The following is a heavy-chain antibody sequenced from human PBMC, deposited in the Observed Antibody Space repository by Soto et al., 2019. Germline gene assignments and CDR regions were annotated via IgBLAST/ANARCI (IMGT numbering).Heavy chain of an antibody. V-gene: IGHV4-4*02. Sequence: SETLSLTCAVSGGSISSSDCWSWVRQPPGKGLEWIGEIYHSGSTNYNPSLKSRVTISVDKSKNQFSLKLSSVTAADTAVYYCSRHRPPIHQDNAVRRGIAAARTYMGFDSLGQRTLVAVSS. D-gene: IGHD6-13*01. CDR3: SRHRPPIHQDNAVRRGIAAARTYMGFDS. CDR1: GGSISSSDC. J-gene: IGHJ4*02. CDR2: IYHSGST.